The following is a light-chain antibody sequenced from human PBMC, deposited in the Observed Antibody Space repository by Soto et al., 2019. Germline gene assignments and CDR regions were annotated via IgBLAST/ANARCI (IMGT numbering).Light chain of an antibody. Sequence: DIQMTQSPSTLSASVGARVPITCRASQSIDTWLAWHQQKPGQVPKLLISKASSLESGVPSRFSGSGSGTEFTLTISSLQPDDSATYYCQQYNSYRASGQGTKVDI. CDR1: QSIDTW. CDR3: QQYNSYRA. J-gene: IGKJ1*01. CDR2: KAS. V-gene: IGKV1-5*03.